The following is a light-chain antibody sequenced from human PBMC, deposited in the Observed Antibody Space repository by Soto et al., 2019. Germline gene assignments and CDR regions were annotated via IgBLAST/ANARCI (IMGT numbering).Light chain of an antibody. CDR1: QSVRSN. CDR2: GAS. V-gene: IGKV3-15*01. J-gene: IGKJ1*01. CDR3: QQYNNWPQT. Sequence: EIVMTQSPATLSVSPGERATLSCWTSQSVRSNLAWYQQKPGQAPRLLIYGASTRATGIPARFGGSGSGTEFTLTISSLQSEDFAVYYCQQYNNWPQTFGQGTKVEIK.